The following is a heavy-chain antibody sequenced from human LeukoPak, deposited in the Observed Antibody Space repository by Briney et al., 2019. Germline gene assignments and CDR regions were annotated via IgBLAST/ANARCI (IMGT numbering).Heavy chain of an antibody. D-gene: IGHD2-8*02. CDR3: AKPRTTGLGWAQFDY. CDR1: GFTFSSFA. Sequence: PGGSLRLSCAASGFTFSSFAMTWVRQAPGKGLEWVSGFDGNGPNTYYADSVKGRWTISRDNFRNTLYLEMNSLRPEDTAIYYCAKPRTTGLGWAQFDYWGQGSLVTVSS. V-gene: IGHV3-23*01. J-gene: IGHJ4*02. CDR2: FDGNGPNT.